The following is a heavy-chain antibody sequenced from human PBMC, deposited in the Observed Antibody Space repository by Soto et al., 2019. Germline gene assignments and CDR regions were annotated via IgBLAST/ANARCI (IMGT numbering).Heavy chain of an antibody. Sequence: PGECLKISCKGSGYSFTSYWIGWVRQMPGKGLEWMGIIYPGDSDTRYSPSFQGQVTISADKSISTAYLQWSSLKASDTAMYYCARHPGGIYSSSPQYYGMDVWGQGTTVTVSS. CDR2: IYPGDSDT. CDR1: GYSFTSYW. J-gene: IGHJ6*02. D-gene: IGHD6-6*01. CDR3: ARHPGGIYSSSPQYYGMDV. V-gene: IGHV5-51*01.